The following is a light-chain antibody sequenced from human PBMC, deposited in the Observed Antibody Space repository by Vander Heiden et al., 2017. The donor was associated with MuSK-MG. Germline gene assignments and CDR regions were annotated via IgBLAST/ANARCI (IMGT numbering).Light chain of an antibody. CDR2: SAS. CDR3: QQRDITPIA. CDR1: QSISNY. Sequence: DIQMTQSPSSLSASVGDRVTITCRASQSISNYLNWYQHKPGKAPKLLIYSASTLQSGVPSRFSGSGSGTDFTLTINSLQPEDFASYYCQQRDITPIAFGQGTRLEIK. J-gene: IGKJ5*01. V-gene: IGKV1-39*01.